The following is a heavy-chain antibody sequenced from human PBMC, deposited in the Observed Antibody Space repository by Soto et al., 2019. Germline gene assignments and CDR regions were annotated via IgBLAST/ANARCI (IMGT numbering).Heavy chain of an antibody. V-gene: IGHV1-69*01. D-gene: IGHD2-15*01. CDR3: ASPKVTYCSGGSCYSGLDY. J-gene: IGHJ4*02. Sequence: KVSCKASGGTFSSYAISWVRQAPGQGLEWMGGIIPIFGTANYAQKFQGRVTITADESTSTAYMELSSLRSEDTAVYCCASPKVTYCSGGSCYSGLDYWGQGTMVTVYS. CDR1: GGTFSSYA. CDR2: IIPIFGTA.